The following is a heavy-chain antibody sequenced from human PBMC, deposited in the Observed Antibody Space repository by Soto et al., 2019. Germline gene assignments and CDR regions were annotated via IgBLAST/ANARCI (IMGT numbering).Heavy chain of an antibody. V-gene: IGHV4-30-4*01. D-gene: IGHD6-6*01. CDR2: IYYIGIT. J-gene: IGHJ4*02. CDR3: ARDRSNSPDYFDY. Sequence: SETLSLTXTVSGGSISSDDYYWSWIRQAPGKGLEWIGHIYYIGITDYNPSLKSRLTISIDTSKNQFSLELTSVSAADTAVYYCARDRSNSPDYFDYWGQGTLVTVSS. CDR1: GGSISSDDYY.